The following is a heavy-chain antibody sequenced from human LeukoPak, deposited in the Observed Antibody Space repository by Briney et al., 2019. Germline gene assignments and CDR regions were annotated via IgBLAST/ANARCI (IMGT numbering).Heavy chain of an antibody. D-gene: IGHD3-9*01. CDR2: ISAYNGNT. V-gene: IGHV1-18*01. CDR3: ARDGDILTGYYSPYFDY. J-gene: IGHJ4*02. Sequence: ASVKVSCKASGYTFTSYGISWVRQAPGQGLEWMGWISAYNGNTNYAQKLQGRVTMTTDTSTSTAYMELRSLRSDDTAVYYCARDGDILTGYYSPYFDYWGQGTLVTVSS. CDR1: GYTFTSYG.